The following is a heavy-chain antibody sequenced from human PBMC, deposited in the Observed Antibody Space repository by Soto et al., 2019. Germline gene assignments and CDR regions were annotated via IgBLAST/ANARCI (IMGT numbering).Heavy chain of an antibody. Sequence: GGSLRLSCAASGLTCSSYWMSWVRQAQGKGLEWVALISTDGSNKYYTDSVKGRFTISRDNSKNTLNLQMNSLTVEDTAVYFCARDQVIGEQVDGYYYYGMGVWGQGTTVTVSS. V-gene: IGHV3-30-3*01. CDR2: ISTDGSNK. D-gene: IGHD6-13*01. CDR3: ARDQVIGEQVDGYYYYGMGV. CDR1: GLTCSSYW. J-gene: IGHJ6*02.